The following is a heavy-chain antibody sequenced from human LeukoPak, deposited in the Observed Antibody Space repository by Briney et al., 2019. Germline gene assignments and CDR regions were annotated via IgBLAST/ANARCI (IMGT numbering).Heavy chain of an antibody. CDR2: IYFNKRT. J-gene: IGHJ3*02. CDR1: GASITDFY. Sequence: PSETLSLTCTVSGASITDFYWSWIRQPPGKGLEWIGYIYFNKRTNYSPSLKSRVTISGDTSKNQFSLTLTSVTAADTAVYYCARGALKHIVVVTAPGGAFDIWGQGTMVTVSS. D-gene: IGHD2-21*02. V-gene: IGHV4-59*01. CDR3: ARGALKHIVVVTAPGGAFDI.